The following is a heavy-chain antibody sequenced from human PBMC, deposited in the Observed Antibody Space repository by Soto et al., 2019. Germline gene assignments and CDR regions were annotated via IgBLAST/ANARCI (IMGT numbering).Heavy chain of an antibody. CDR1: GFMFSNHG. CDR2: IWSDGNNR. CDR3: VRGDNWNDEASDY. V-gene: IGHV3-33*01. J-gene: IGHJ4*02. Sequence: QVQLVESGGGVVQPGRSLRLSCAASGFMFSNHGMHWVRQAPGKGLEWVAVIWSDGNNRYYADSVKGRFTISRDNSKNTLYLQMNSVRAEDTAVYYCVRGDNWNDEASDYWGKGTLVTFSS. D-gene: IGHD1-1*01.